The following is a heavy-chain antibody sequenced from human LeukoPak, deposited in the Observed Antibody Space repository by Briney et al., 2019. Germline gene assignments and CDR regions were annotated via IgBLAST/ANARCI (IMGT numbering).Heavy chain of an antibody. V-gene: IGHV1-2*02. CDR1: GYTFTGYF. D-gene: IGHD6-13*01. Sequence: ASVKVSCKASGYTFTGYFIHWVRQAPGQGLEWMGWINPNSGGTSYAQKFQGRLTMTRDTSISTAYMELSSLTSDDTAVYFCAEVGGSWYLRLGSWGQGTLVTVSS. CDR2: INPNSGGT. J-gene: IGHJ4*02. CDR3: AEVGGSWYLRLGS.